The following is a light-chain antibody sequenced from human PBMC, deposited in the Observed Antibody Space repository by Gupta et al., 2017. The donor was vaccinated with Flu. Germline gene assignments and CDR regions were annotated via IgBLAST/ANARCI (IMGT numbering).Light chain of an antibody. J-gene: IGKJ4*01. CDR1: QSVLYSPNNNNY. V-gene: IGKV4-1*01. CDR2: WAS. Sequence: SLGERATINCKPSQSVLYSPNNNNYFAWYQQKPGQPPKLLIYWASTRESGVPDRFSGSGSGTDFTLTISSLQAEDVAVYYCQQYYSTPFTFGGGTKVEIK. CDR3: QQYYSTPFT.